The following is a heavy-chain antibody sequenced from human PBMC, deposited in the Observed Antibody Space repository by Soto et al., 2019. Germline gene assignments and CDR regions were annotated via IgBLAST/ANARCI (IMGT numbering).Heavy chain of an antibody. CDR2: IYYSGST. CDR1: GGSISSGGYY. J-gene: IGHJ4*02. D-gene: IGHD3-3*01. Sequence: SETLSLTCTVSGGSISSGGYYWSWIRQHPGKGLEWIGYIYYSGSTYYNPSLKSRVTISVDTPKNQFSLKLSSVTAADTAVYHCARESITIFGVAAPDFDYWGQGTLVTVSS. V-gene: IGHV4-31*03. CDR3: ARESITIFGVAAPDFDY.